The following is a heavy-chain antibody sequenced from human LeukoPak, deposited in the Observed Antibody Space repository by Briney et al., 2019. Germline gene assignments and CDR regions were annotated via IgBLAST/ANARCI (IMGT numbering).Heavy chain of an antibody. CDR1: GGSISSYY. CDR3: ARIRHSSGYYYYYYYMDV. CDR2: IYYSGST. D-gene: IGHD3-22*01. Sequence: SETLSLTCTVSGGSISSYYWSWIRQPPGKGLEWIGYIYYSGSTNYNPSLKSRVTISVDTSKNQFSLKLSSVTAADTAVYYCARIRHSSGYYYYYYYMDVWGKGTTVTISS. V-gene: IGHV4-59*01. J-gene: IGHJ6*03.